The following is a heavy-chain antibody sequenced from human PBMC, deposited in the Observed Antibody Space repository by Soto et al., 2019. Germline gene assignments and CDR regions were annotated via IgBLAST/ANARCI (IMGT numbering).Heavy chain of an antibody. CDR3: RSHLTMPGTRGFDS. CDR2: IYHGGST. V-gene: IGHV4-4*03. D-gene: IGHD6-13*01. CDR1: SGSITSSKW. J-gene: IGHJ4*02. Sequence: QVQLQESGPGLVKPPGTLSLTCTVSSGSITSSKWWSWVRQPPGKGLEWIGEIYHGGSTNYNPSLKGRVTISVDKAKNQFSLQLNSVTAADTAVYYCRSHLTMPGTRGFDSWGQGTLVTVSS.